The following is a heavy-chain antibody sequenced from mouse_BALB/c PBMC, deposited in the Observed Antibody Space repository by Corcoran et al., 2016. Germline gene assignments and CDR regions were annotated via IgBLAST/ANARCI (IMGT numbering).Heavy chain of an antibody. Sequence: EVQLQQSGAELVKPGASVKLSCTASGFNIKDTYMHWVKQRPEHGLEWIGRIDPANGNTKYDPKFQGKATITADTSSNTAYLQLSSLTSEDTAVYYCARAKPYYAMDYWGQGTSVTVSS. V-gene: IGHV14-3*02. CDR3: ARAKPYYAMDY. CDR1: GFNIKDTY. CDR2: IDPANGNT. J-gene: IGHJ4*01.